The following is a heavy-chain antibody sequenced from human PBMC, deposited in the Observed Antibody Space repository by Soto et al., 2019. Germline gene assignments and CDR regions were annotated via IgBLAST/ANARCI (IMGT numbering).Heavy chain of an antibody. V-gene: IGHV3-23*01. J-gene: IGHJ6*02. D-gene: IGHD2-2*01. Sequence: GGSLRLSCAASGSTFSSYAMSWVRQAPGKGLEWVSAISGSGGSTYYADSVKGRFTISRDNSKNTLYLQMNSLRAEDTAVYYCAKGGVCSSTSCYYNYYYYYGMDVWGQGTTVTVSS. CDR3: AKGGVCSSTSCYYNYYYYYGMDV. CDR2: ISGSGGST. CDR1: GSTFSSYA.